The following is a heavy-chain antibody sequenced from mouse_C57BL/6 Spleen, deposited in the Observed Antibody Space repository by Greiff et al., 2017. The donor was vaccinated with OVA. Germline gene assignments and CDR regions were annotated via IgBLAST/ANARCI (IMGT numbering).Heavy chain of an antibody. CDR3: ARSNWDWFAY. J-gene: IGHJ3*01. CDR2: IYPGDGDT. D-gene: IGHD4-1*01. CDR1: GYAFSSSW. V-gene: IGHV1-82*01. Sequence: VQLQQSGPELVKPGASVKISCKASGYAFSSSWMNWVKQRPGKGLEWIGRIYPGDGDTNYNGKFKGKATLTADKSSSTAYMQLSSLKSEDSAVYFCARSNWDWFAYWGQGTLVTVSA.